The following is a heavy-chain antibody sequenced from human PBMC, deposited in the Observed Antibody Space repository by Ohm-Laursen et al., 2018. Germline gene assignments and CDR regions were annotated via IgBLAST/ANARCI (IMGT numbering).Heavy chain of an antibody. J-gene: IGHJ4*02. V-gene: IGHV4-28*01. CDR3: ARMDNSWNLDY. Sequence: SETLSLTWTVSGDSMSSSHWWGWIRQPPGKGLEWIGYISYSGSTYYNPSLKSRVTMSVDTSKNQFSLRLSSVTAVDTAVYYCARMDNSWNLDYWGQGTLVIVSS. D-gene: IGHD2/OR15-2a*01. CDR2: ISYSGST. CDR1: GDSMSSSHW.